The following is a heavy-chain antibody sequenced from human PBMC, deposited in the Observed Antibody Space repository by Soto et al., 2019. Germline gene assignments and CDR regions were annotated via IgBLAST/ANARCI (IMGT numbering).Heavy chain of an antibody. J-gene: IGHJ4*02. V-gene: IGHV4-59*01. D-gene: IGHD6-19*01. CDR1: GGSISSYY. CDR3: ARDIKDSSGSYSDY. CDR2: ISYSGST. Sequence: SETLSLTCTVSGGSISSYYCSWIRQPPGKGLEWIGYISYSGSTNYNPSLKSRVTISVDTSKNQFSLKLSSVTAADTAVYYCARDIKDSSGSYSDYWGQATVVTVYS.